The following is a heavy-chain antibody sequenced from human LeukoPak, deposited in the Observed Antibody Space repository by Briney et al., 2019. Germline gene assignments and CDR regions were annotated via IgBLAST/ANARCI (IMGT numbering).Heavy chain of an antibody. J-gene: IGHJ6*02. CDR1: GFTFSRFW. CDR2: ISGDGSST. Sequence: GGSLRLSCAASGFTFSRFWMHWVRQVPGKGLVWVSHISGDGSSTSYVDSVKGRFTISRDNSKNTLYLQMNSLRAEDTAVYYCAQSGGMDVWGQGTTVTVSS. CDR3: AQSGGMDV. V-gene: IGHV3-74*01.